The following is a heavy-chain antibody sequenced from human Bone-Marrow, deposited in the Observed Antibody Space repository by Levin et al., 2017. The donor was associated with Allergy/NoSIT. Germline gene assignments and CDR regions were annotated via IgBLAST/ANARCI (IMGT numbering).Heavy chain of an antibody. D-gene: IGHD6-13*01. J-gene: IGHJ4*02. CDR2: IYYSGTT. CDR1: GGSISSGDYY. Sequence: SETLSLTCTVSGGSISSGDYYWSWIRQPPGEGLEWIGYIYYSGTTYYNPSLKSRITISIDTSNNEFYLEVASMTAADTAVYFCAVRVAAAGYFDYWGQGAPVTVAS. V-gene: IGHV4-30-4*01. CDR3: AVRVAAAGYFDY.